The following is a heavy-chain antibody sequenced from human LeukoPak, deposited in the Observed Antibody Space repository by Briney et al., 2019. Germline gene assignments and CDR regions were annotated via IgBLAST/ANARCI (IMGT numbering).Heavy chain of an antibody. CDR2: IYYSGST. V-gene: IGHV4-61*01. Sequence: SETLSLTCTVSAGSISSSTYYWSWIRQPPGKGLEWIGYIYYSGSTNYNPSLKSRVTISVDTSKNQFSLKLSSVTAADTAVYYCARWANYDFWSGYYESYYYYMDVWGKGTTVTVSS. CDR3: ARWANYDFWSGYYESYYYYMDV. D-gene: IGHD3-3*01. J-gene: IGHJ6*03. CDR1: AGSISSSTYY.